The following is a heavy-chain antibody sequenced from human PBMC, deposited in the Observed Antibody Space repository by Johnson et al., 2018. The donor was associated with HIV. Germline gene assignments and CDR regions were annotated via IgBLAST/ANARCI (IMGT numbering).Heavy chain of an antibody. CDR2: FSGRGDNT. Sequence: EVQLVESGGDLVQPGGSLRLSCAASGFTFSSYAMSWVRQAPGKGLAWGSTFSGRGDNTYYADSVRGRFAISRDNSKNKLYLQLNSLRPEDTAVFYCARGNSVAARIGAFDIWGQGTMVTVSS. J-gene: IGHJ3*02. V-gene: IGHV3-23*04. CDR1: GFTFSSYA. CDR3: ARGNSVAARIGAFDI. D-gene: IGHD6-6*01.